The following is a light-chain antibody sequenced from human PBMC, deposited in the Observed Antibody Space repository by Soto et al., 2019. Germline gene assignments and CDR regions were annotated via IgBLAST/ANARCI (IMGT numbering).Light chain of an antibody. CDR1: SGHSSYA. Sequence: QLVLTQSPSASASLGASVKLTCTLSSGHSSYAIAWHQQQPEKGPRYLMKLNSDGSHSKGDGIPDRFSGSSSGAERYLTIPALQSGDEADYYCPTWCTHIPWVFGGGTQLTVL. CDR3: PTWCTHIPWV. V-gene: IGLV4-69*01. J-gene: IGLJ3*02. CDR2: LNSDGSH.